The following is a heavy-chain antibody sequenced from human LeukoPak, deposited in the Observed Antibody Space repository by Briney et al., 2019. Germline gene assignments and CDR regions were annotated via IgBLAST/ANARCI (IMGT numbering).Heavy chain of an antibody. CDR1: RYTFTHYY. D-gene: IGHD5-12*01. J-gene: IGHJ4*02. Sequence: ASVNVSGKPSRYTFTHYYIHWVRQAPGQRLEWMGGSNPNNGGTKYAQKFQGRVAMTRDTSISTAYLELSRLRSDDTAVYYCARGPPDMSGFSFDYWGQGTLVSVSS. V-gene: IGHV1-2*02. CDR3: ARGPPDMSGFSFDY. CDR2: SNPNNGGT.